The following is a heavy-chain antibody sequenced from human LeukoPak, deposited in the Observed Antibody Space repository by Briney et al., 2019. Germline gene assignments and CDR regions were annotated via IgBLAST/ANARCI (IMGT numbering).Heavy chain of an antibody. CDR1: GYTFTGYY. D-gene: IGHD5-24*01. J-gene: IGHJ4*02. V-gene: IGHV1-2*02. CDR3: ARGIDGYNLIDY. CDR2: INPNSGGT. Sequence: GASVKVSRKASGYTFTGYYMHWVRQAPGQGLEWMGWINPNSGGTNYAQKFQGRVTMARDTSISTAYMELSRLRSDDTAVYYCARGIDGYNLIDYWGQGTLVTVSS.